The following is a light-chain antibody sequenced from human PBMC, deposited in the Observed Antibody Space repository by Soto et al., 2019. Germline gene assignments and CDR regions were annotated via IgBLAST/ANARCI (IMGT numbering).Light chain of an antibody. Sequence: QSVLSQPASVSGSPVQSITISCTGTSSDVGGYNYVSWYQQHPGKAPKLMIYDVSNRPSGVSNRFSGSKSGNTASLTISGLQAEDEADYYCSLYTSSSTVVFGGGTKLTVL. CDR2: DVS. CDR1: SSDVGGYNY. J-gene: IGLJ2*01. CDR3: SLYTSSSTVV. V-gene: IGLV2-14*01.